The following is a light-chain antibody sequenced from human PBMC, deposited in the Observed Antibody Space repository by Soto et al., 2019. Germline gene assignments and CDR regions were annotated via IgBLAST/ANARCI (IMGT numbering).Light chain of an antibody. CDR1: SGHSSYI. V-gene: IGLV4-60*02. CDR3: QTWDSNNPV. Sequence: QLVLPQSSSASASLGSSGKLTCTLSSGHSSYIIAWHQQQPGKAPRYLMKLEGSGSYNKGSGVPDRFSGSSSGADRYLTISKLKFEDEADYYCQTWDSNNPVFGGGTKLTVL. J-gene: IGLJ3*02. CDR2: LEGSGSY.